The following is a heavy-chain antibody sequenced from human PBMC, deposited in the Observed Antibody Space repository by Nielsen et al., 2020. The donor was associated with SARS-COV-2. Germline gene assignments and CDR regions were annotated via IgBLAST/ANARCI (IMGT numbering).Heavy chain of an antibody. CDR2: ISWNSGNI. J-gene: IGHJ6*02. D-gene: IGHD6-13*01. Sequence: SLKISCAASGFTFDDYAMHWVRQAPGKGLEWVSGISWNSGNIGYADSVKGRFTISRDNAKNSLYLQMNSLRAEDTALYYCAKDDSSSWDYYYYGMDVWGQGTTVTVSS. V-gene: IGHV3-9*01. CDR3: AKDDSSSWDYYYYGMDV. CDR1: GFTFDDYA.